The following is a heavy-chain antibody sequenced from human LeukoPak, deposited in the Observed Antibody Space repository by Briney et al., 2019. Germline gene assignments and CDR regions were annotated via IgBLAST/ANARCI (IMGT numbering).Heavy chain of an antibody. CDR2: MNPNSGNT. D-gene: IGHD6-19*01. J-gene: IGHJ4*02. CDR1: GYAFTTSD. Sequence: ASVNVSCKASGYAFTTSDINWVRQAPGQGLEWMGWMNPNSGNTGYAQKFQGRVTITRNTFISTAYMELSSLRSEDTAVYYCARGWLAYLDYWGQGTLVTVSS. CDR3: ARGWLAYLDY. V-gene: IGHV1-8*01.